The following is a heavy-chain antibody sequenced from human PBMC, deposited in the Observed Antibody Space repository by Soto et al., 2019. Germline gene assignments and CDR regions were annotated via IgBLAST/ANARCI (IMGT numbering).Heavy chain of an antibody. V-gene: IGHV3-9*01. CDR2: ISWNSGSI. J-gene: IGHJ5*02. CDR1: GFTFDDYA. Sequence: GGSLRLSCAASGFTFDDYAIHWVRQAPGKGLEWVSGISWNSGSIGYADSVKGRFTISRDNAKNSLYLQMNSLRAEDTAVYYCAREDDYLNWFDPWGQGTLVTVSS. D-gene: IGHD4-17*01. CDR3: AREDDYLNWFDP.